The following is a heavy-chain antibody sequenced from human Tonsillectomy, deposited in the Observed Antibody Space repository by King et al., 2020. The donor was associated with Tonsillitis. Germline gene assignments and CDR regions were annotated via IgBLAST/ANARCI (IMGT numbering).Heavy chain of an antibody. J-gene: IGHJ4*02. D-gene: IGHD6-19*01. V-gene: IGHV3-7*01. Sequence: VQLVESGGGLVQPGGSLRLSCAASGFTFSDYWMSWVRQAPGKGLEWVANIKQDGSAQYYVDSVKGRFTISRDNANNSLFLQINSPRAEDTALYYCARGRYTSGWYPDYFDYWGQGTRVPVSS. CDR3: ARGRYTSGWYPDYFDY. CDR2: IKQDGSAQ. CDR1: GFTFSDYW.